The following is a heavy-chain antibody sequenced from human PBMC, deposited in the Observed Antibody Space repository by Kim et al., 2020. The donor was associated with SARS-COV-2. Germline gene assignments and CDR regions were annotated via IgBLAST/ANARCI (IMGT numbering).Heavy chain of an antibody. CDR3: ARDPSNFNYGDYNYYYYY. J-gene: IGHJ6*03. CDR2: IYSGGST. V-gene: IGHV3-53*01. Sequence: GGSLRLSCAASGFTVSSNYMSWVRQAPGKGLEWVSVIYSGGSTYYADSVKGRFTISRDNSKNTLYLHMNSLRAEDTAVYYCARDPSNFNYGDYNYYYYY. D-gene: IGHD4-17*01. CDR1: GFTVSSNY.